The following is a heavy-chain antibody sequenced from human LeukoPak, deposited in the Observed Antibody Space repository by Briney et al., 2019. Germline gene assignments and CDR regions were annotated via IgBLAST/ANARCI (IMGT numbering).Heavy chain of an antibody. CDR3: ARGAYYYED. CDR2: ISSSSTI. CDR1: GFTFSSLS. J-gene: IGHJ4*02. Sequence: PGGSLRLSCAASGFTFSSLSMNWVRQAPGKGLEWVSYISSSSTIYYADSVKGRFTISRDNAKNSLYLQMNSLRAEDTAVYYCARGAYYYEDWGQGTLVTVSS. D-gene: IGHD3-22*01. V-gene: IGHV3-48*01.